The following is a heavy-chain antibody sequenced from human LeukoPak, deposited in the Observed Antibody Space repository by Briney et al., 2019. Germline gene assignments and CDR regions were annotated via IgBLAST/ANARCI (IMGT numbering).Heavy chain of an antibody. V-gene: IGHV3-33*01. CDR2: IRYDGSAY. CDR1: GFTFSRYG. D-gene: IGHD3-10*01. Sequence: GGSLRLSCVASGFTFSRYGIHWVRQPPGKGLEWVAVIRYDGSAYSYADSEKGRFTISRDNSKNTLYLQMSSLRAEDTAVYFCARDVWFGDYRWFDPWGQGTLVIVSS. J-gene: IGHJ5*02. CDR3: ARDVWFGDYRWFDP.